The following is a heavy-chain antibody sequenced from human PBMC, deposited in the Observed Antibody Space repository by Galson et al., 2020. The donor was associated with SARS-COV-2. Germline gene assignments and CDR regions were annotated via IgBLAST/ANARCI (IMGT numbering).Heavy chain of an antibody. Sequence: GGSLRLSCAASGFTFSSYAMHWVRQAPGKGLEWVAVISYDGSNKYYADSVKGRFTISRDNSKNTLYLQMNSLRAEDTAVYYCARVRGSYYSDFDYWGQGTLVTVSS. J-gene: IGHJ4*02. CDR1: GFTFSSYA. CDR2: ISYDGSNK. D-gene: IGHD1-26*01. CDR3: ARVRGSYYSDFDY. V-gene: IGHV3-30*04.